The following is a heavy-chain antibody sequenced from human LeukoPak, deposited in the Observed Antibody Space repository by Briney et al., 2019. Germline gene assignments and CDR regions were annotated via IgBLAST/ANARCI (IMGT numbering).Heavy chain of an antibody. CDR2: MNPNSGST. CDR3: ASNPPRTGDFNS. Sequence: GASVKVSCKASGYTFSNYDFNWMRQATGQGLEWMGWMNPNSGSTGYSQKFQARVTMTRDTSINTAYMELSSLRSEDTAVYYCASNPPRTGDFNSWGQGALVTVSS. D-gene: IGHD7-27*01. V-gene: IGHV1-8*01. CDR1: GYTFSNYD. J-gene: IGHJ4*02.